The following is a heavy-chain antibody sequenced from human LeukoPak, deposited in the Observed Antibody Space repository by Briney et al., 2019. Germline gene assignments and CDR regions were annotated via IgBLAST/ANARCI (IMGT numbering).Heavy chain of an antibody. CDR2: IYYSGST. Sequence: SETLSLTCTVSGGSVSSGSYYWSWIRQPPGKGLEWIGYIYYSGSTNYDPSLKSRVTISVDTSKNQFSLKLSSVTAADTAVYYCARDLRFLEWAFDIWGQGTMVTVSS. J-gene: IGHJ3*02. D-gene: IGHD3-3*01. V-gene: IGHV4-61*01. CDR3: ARDLRFLEWAFDI. CDR1: GGSVSSGSYY.